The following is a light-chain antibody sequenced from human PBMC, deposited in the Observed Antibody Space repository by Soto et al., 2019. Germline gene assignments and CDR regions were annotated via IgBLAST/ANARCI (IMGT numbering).Light chain of an antibody. V-gene: IGKV3-11*01. J-gene: IGKJ4*01. CDR1: QSVSSY. Sequence: EIVLTQSPATLSLSPGERATLSCRASQSVSSYLAWYQQKPGQAPRLLIYDASSRATGIPARFSGSGSGTDFTLTISSLEPEDFAVYYCQQRSTWPLTVGGGTKVEI. CDR3: QQRSTWPLT. CDR2: DAS.